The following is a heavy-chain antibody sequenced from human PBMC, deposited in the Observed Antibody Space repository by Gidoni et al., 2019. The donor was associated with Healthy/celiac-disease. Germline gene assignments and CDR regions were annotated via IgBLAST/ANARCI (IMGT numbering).Heavy chain of an antibody. Sequence: QVKLVQSGSEVKKPGSWVKVSCNASGGPFSSYTISWVRQGTGQWLEWMGRIIPILGIANYAQKFQCRVTITADKPTSTASMELSSLRSDDTAVYSCARVPVFYLFDYWGQGTLVTVSS. V-gene: IGHV1-69*02. CDR2: IIPILGIA. J-gene: IGHJ4*02. CDR3: ARVPVFYLFDY. D-gene: IGHD3-3*01. CDR1: GGPFSSYT.